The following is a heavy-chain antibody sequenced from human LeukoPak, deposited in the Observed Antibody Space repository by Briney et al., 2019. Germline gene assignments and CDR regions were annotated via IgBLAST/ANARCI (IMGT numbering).Heavy chain of an antibody. D-gene: IGHD2-2*01. V-gene: IGHV3-23*01. CDR2: ISGSGDST. CDR1: GFTFSSFA. J-gene: IGHJ4*02. CDR3: AKCRSLSPAAAINY. Sequence: GGSLRLSCAASGFTFSSFALSWVRQAPGKGLEWVSSISGSGDSTYYMESVKGRFTISRDNSENTLYLQMNSLRADDTAVYYCAKCRSLSPAAAINYWGQGTLLTVSS.